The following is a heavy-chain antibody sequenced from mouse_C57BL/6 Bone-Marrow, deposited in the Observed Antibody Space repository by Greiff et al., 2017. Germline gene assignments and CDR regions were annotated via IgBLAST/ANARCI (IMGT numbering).Heavy chain of an antibody. CDR3: ARVTTVVAKAY. Sequence: VQLQQSGPGMVKPSQSLSLTCTVTGYSITSGYDWHWIRHFPGNKLEWMGYISYSGSTNYNPSLKSRISITHDTSKNHFFLKLNSVTTEDTATYYCARVTTVVAKAYWGQGTLVTVSA. CDR2: ISYSGST. J-gene: IGHJ3*01. D-gene: IGHD1-1*01. V-gene: IGHV3-1*01. CDR1: GYSITSGYD.